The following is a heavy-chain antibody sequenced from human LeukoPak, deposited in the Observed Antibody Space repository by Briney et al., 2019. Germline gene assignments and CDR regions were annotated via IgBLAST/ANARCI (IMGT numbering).Heavy chain of an antibody. J-gene: IGHJ4*02. D-gene: IGHD3-22*01. CDR1: GFTFDDYA. V-gene: IGHV3-9*01. CDR2: ISWNSGSI. Sequence: GGSLRLSCAAFGFTFDDYAMHWVRQVPGKGLEWVSGISWNSGSIGYADSVKGRFTISRDNAKNSLYLQVNSLRAEDTALYYCAKAPGYYYDSGGNFDYWGQGTLVTVSS. CDR3: AKAPGYYYDSGGNFDY.